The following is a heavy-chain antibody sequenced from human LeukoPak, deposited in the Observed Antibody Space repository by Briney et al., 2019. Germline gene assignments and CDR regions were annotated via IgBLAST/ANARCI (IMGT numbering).Heavy chain of an antibody. D-gene: IGHD3-10*01. CDR2: INPNSGGT. J-gene: IGHJ3*02. V-gene: IGHV1-2*02. Sequence: ASVKVSCKASGYTFTGHYMHWVRQAPGQGLEWMGWINPNSGGTNYAQKFQGRVTMTRDTSISTAYMELSRLRSEDTAVYYCATPSITMVRDSTGAFDIWGQGTMVTVSS. CDR3: ATPSITMVRDSTGAFDI. CDR1: GYTFTGHY.